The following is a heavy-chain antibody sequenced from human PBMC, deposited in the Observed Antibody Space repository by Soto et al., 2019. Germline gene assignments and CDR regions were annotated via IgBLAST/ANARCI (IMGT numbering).Heavy chain of an antibody. J-gene: IGHJ4*02. Sequence: QLQLQESGPGLVKPSETLSLTCTVSGGSISSSSYYWGWIRQPPGKGLEWIGSIYYSGSTYYNPSLKSRVTISVDTSKNQFSLKLSSVTAADTAVYYCARRWGPWDGDYEGAPFDYWGQGTLVTVSS. CDR3: ARRWGPWDGDYEGAPFDY. CDR2: IYYSGST. D-gene: IGHD4-17*01. CDR1: GGSISSSSYY. V-gene: IGHV4-39*01.